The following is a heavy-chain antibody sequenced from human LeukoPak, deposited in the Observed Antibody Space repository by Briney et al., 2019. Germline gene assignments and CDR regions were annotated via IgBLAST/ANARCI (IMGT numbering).Heavy chain of an antibody. CDR2: ISSSSSTI. V-gene: IGHV3-48*01. CDR1: GFTFSSYS. D-gene: IGHD5-18*01. Sequence: PGGSLRLSCAASGFTFSSYSMNWVRQAPGKGLEWVSYISSSSSTIYYADSVKGRFTISRDNAKNSLYLQMNSLRAEDTAVYYCARDRPNTAMGSYYYYMDVWGKGTTVTVSS. CDR3: ARDRPNTAMGSYYYYMDV. J-gene: IGHJ6*03.